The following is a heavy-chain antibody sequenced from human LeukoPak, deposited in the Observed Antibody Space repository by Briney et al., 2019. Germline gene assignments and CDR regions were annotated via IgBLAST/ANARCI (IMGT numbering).Heavy chain of an antibody. Sequence: ASVKVSCKASGYTFTSYDINWVRQATGQGLEWMGWMNPNSGNTGYAQKFQGRVTMTRDTSISTAYMELSRLRSDDTAAYYCARTRRAVVPAAMGRGAFDIWGQGTMVTVSS. CDR2: MNPNSGNT. CDR3: ARTRRAVVPAAMGRGAFDI. CDR1: GYTFTSYD. D-gene: IGHD2-2*01. V-gene: IGHV1-8*01. J-gene: IGHJ3*02.